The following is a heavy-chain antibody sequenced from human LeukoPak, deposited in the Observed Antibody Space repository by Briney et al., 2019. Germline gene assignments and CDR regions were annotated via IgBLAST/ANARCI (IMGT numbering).Heavy chain of an antibody. V-gene: IGHV4-4*07. CDR1: GGSISSYY. Sequence: SETLSLTCTVSGGSISSYYWSWIRQPAGKGLEWIGRIYTSGSTNYNPSLKSRVTMSVDTSKNQFSLKLSSVTAADTAVYYCARSLGVAGTYYYGVDVWGQGTTVTVSS. CDR3: ARSLGVAGTYYYGVDV. J-gene: IGHJ6*02. D-gene: IGHD6-19*01. CDR2: IYTSGST.